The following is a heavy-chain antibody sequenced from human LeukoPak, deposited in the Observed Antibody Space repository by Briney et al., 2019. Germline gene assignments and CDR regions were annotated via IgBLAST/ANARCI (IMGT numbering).Heavy chain of an antibody. CDR2: IRSKANSYAT. CDR1: GFTFSGSA. CDR3: TRRIAVAGDNWFDP. D-gene: IGHD6-19*01. J-gene: IGHJ5*02. V-gene: IGHV3-73*01. Sequence: GGSLRLSCAASGFTFSGSAMHWVRQASGKGLEWVGRIRSKANSYATAYAASVKARFTISRDDSKNTAYLQMNSLKTEDTAVYYCTRRIAVAGDNWFDPWGQGTLVTVSP.